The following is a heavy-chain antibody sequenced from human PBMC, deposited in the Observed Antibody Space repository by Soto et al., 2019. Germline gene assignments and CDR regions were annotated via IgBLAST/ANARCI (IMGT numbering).Heavy chain of an antibody. D-gene: IGHD2-15*01. J-gene: IGHJ6*02. CDR3: TTGSVEGV. CDR2: IKTRSEGEAT. CDR1: DFSISNAW. V-gene: IGHV3-15*07. Sequence: EVQLVESGGGLVKPGGSLRLSCAASDFSISNAWMNWVRQAPGKGLEWVGRIKTRSEGEATDYAAPLKDRFTISRDDSKNTLFLQMKSLKTEDTAVYYCTTGSVEGVWGQGATVIVSS.